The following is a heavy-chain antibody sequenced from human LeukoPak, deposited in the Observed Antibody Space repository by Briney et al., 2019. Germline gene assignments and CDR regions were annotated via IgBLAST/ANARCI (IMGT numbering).Heavy chain of an antibody. CDR2: ISWDGGST. V-gene: IGHV3-43*01. CDR3: AREGRSGWYFQDY. D-gene: IGHD6-19*01. J-gene: IGHJ4*02. CDR1: GXTFDDYT. Sequence: PGGSLRLSCAASGXTFDDYTMHWVRQAPGKGLEWVSLISWDGGSTYYADSVKGRFTISRDNSKNTLYLQMNSLRAEDTAVYYCAREGRSGWYFQDYWGQGTLVTVSS.